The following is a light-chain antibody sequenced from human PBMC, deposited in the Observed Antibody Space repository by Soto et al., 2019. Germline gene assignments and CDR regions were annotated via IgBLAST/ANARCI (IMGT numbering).Light chain of an antibody. V-gene: IGKV4-1*01. Sequence: DIVMTQSPDSLAVSLGERATINCKSSQSVLYSSKNKNFLAWYQQKPGQPPKLLIYWASTRESGVPDRFSGGGSGTDFTLTISSLQAEDVAVYYCQQHFSTPLTFGGGTKVEIK. CDR2: WAS. J-gene: IGKJ4*01. CDR1: QSVLYSSKNKNF. CDR3: QQHFSTPLT.